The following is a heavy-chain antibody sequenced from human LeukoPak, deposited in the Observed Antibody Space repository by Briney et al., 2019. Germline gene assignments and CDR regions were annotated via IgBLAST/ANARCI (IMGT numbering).Heavy chain of an antibody. J-gene: IGHJ5*02. Sequence: GGSLRHSCAASGFTFDDYVMHWVRQAPGKGLEWVSGISWNSGSIGYADSVKGRFTISRDNAKNSLYLQMNSLRAEDTALYYCAKDGGDLWGQGTLVTVSS. CDR1: GFTFDDYV. CDR2: ISWNSGSI. V-gene: IGHV3-9*01. CDR3: AKDGGDL.